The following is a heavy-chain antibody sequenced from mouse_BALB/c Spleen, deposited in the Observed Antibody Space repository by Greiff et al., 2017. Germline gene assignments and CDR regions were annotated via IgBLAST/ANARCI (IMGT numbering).Heavy chain of an antibody. D-gene: IGHD1-1*01. CDR2: IRNKANGYTT. Sequence: EVKLMESGGGLVQPGGSLRLSCATSGFTFTDYYMSWVRQPPGKALEWLGFIRNKANGYTTEYSASVKGRFTISRDNSQSILYLQMNTLRAEDSATYYCAREDYYYGSSRYFDVWGAGTTVTVSS. CDR3: AREDYYYGSSRYFDV. CDR1: GFTFTDYY. V-gene: IGHV7-3*02. J-gene: IGHJ1*01.